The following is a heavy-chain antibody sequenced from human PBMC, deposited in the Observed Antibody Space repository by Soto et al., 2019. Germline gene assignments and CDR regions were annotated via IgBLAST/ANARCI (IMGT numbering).Heavy chain of an antibody. Sequence: QVQLQESGPGLVKPSETLSLTCTVSGGSISSYYWSWIRQPPGEGLEWIGYIYYSGNTNYNTSPKRPVTISLTTSTNQSSLKLSSVTAADTAVYYCARLGGYDTSLDPWGQGTLVTVSS. CDR2: IYYSGNT. CDR1: GGSISSYY. V-gene: IGHV4-59*08. J-gene: IGHJ5*02. D-gene: IGHD3-22*01. CDR3: ARLGGYDTSLDP.